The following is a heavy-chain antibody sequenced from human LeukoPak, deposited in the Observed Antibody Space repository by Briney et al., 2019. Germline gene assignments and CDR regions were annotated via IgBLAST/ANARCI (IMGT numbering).Heavy chain of an antibody. CDR1: GFTFDDFG. D-gene: IGHD2-8*01. CDR3: AKDAGRGYYTSDY. V-gene: IGHV3-20*04. J-gene: IGHJ4*02. Sequence: GGSLRLSSAASGFTFDDFGMTWVRQVPGKGLEWVSGINWNGGNSAHADSVRGRFTISRDNAKSSLYLQMNSLTPEDTALYYCAKDAGRGYYTSDYWGQGTLVTVSS. CDR2: INWNGGNS.